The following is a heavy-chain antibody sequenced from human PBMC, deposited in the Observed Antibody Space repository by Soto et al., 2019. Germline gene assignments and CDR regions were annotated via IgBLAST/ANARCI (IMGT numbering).Heavy chain of an antibody. CDR1: GFTFSSYW. D-gene: IGHD3-3*01. Sequence: EVQLVESGGGLVQPGGSLRLSCAASGFTFSSYWMSWVRQAPGKGLEWVANIKQDGSEKYYVDSVKGRFTISRDNAKNSLYLQMNSLRAEDTAVYYCARTKNDFWSRGTEIYYMDVWGKGTTVTVSS. CDR2: IKQDGSEK. CDR3: ARTKNDFWSRGTEIYYMDV. V-gene: IGHV3-7*01. J-gene: IGHJ6*03.